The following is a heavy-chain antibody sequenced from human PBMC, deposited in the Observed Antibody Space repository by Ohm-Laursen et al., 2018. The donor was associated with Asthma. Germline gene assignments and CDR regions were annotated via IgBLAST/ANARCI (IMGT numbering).Heavy chain of an antibody. CDR1: GYIFSATGYY. Sequence: ASVKVSCKASGYIFSATGYYIHWVRQAPGQGLEWMGRINPNNDDTKYAQKFQGRFTMTRDTSIDTAYMELSSLTSADTALYYCARGYYSVYADYWGQGTLVTVSS. CDR3: ARGYYSVYADY. V-gene: IGHV1-2*06. CDR2: INPNNDDT. D-gene: IGHD5/OR15-5a*01. J-gene: IGHJ4*02.